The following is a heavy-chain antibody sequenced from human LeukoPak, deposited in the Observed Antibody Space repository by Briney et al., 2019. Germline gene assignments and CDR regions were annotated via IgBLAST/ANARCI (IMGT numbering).Heavy chain of an antibody. CDR2: ISSSSSYI. CDR1: GFTFSSYS. Sequence: GGSLRLSCAASGFTFSSYSMNWVRQAPGKGLEWVSSISSSSSYIYYADSVKGRFTISRDNAKNSLYLQMNSLRAEDTAVYYCVRDLGGSYSHGMDVWGQGTTVTVSS. D-gene: IGHD1-26*01. V-gene: IGHV3-21*01. J-gene: IGHJ6*02. CDR3: VRDLGGSYSHGMDV.